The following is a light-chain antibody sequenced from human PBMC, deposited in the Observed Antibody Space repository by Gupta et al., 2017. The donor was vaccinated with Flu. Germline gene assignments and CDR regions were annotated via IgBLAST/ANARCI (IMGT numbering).Light chain of an antibody. CDR3: QQYNNWPRT. V-gene: IGKV3-15*01. CDR2: GSS. CDR1: QHVRDN. Sequence: EIVMTQSPGNLSVSPGERATLSCRASQHVRDNLAWYQHKPGQAPRLLFSGSSTRETGVPARFSGSGSGTDFTLTISSLQPEDLAIYYCQQYNNWPRTFGQGTKVEIK. J-gene: IGKJ1*01.